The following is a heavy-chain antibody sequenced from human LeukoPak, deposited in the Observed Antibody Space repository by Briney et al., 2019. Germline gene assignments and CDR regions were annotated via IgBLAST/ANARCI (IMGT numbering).Heavy chain of an antibody. J-gene: IGHJ4*02. Sequence: SQTLSVTCAISGDSVSNDRAAWNWIRQSPSRGLEWLGRTFYRSKWYNDYAVSVKGRIAFSADTPKNQFTLQLNSVTPDDTAVYFCARQGSAGWTFDFWGQGTLVTVSS. D-gene: IGHD6-19*01. CDR1: GDSVSNDRAA. CDR2: TFYRSKWYN. CDR3: ARQGSAGWTFDF. V-gene: IGHV6-1*01.